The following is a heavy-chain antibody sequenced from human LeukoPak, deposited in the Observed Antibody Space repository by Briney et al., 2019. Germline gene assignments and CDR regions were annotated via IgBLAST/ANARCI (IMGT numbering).Heavy chain of an antibody. Sequence: PGGSLRLSCVGPGFTFSSYSMNWVRQAPGKGLEWVSYISGSSNTIYHADSVKGRFTISRDNAKNSLYLQMNSLRDEDTAVYYCAPNFWSGYLTDYWGQGTLVTVSS. V-gene: IGHV3-48*02. CDR2: ISGSSNTI. D-gene: IGHD3-3*01. CDR3: APNFWSGYLTDY. CDR1: GFTFSSYS. J-gene: IGHJ4*02.